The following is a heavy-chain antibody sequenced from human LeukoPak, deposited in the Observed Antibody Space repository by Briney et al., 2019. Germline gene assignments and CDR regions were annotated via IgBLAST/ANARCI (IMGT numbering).Heavy chain of an antibody. Sequence: GGSLTLSCAASGFTVISNLMTWDRQSPGRGLEWLSSIYSGGATYYADSVKGRFTISRDHSNNSVSLQVTNLRVEDTAIYYCARGAYRISWPGIDYWGQGTLVTVSS. CDR2: IYSGGAT. CDR3: ARGAYRISWPGIDY. D-gene: IGHD3-16*02. J-gene: IGHJ4*02. CDR1: GFTVISNL. V-gene: IGHV3-53*01.